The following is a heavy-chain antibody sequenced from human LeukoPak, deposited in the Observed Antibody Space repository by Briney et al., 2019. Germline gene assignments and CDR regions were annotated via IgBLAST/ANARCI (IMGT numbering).Heavy chain of an antibody. D-gene: IGHD3-10*01. CDR3: ARLPYYYGSGSWFDP. Sequence: SETLSLTCAVSGYSISSGYYWGWIRPPPGKGLEWIGSVYHSGTTYYNPSLKSRVTISIVTSKNQFSLNLSSVTAADTAVYYCARLPYYYGSGSWFDPWGQGTLVTVSS. CDR1: GYSISSGYY. CDR2: VYHSGTT. V-gene: IGHV4-38-2*01. J-gene: IGHJ5*02.